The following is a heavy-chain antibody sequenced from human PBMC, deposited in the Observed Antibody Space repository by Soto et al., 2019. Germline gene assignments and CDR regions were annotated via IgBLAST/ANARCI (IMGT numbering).Heavy chain of an antibody. CDR1: VFTFISYA. CDR2: ISYDGSNT. D-gene: IGHD1-20*01. V-gene: IGHV3-30-3*01. J-gene: IGHJ5*02. Sequence: GRSLRLACEASVFTFISYAMQWVRQAAGKGLEWVAVISYDGSNTYYADTVKGRFTISRDNSKNTLYLQMNSLRAEDTAVYYCARDQGITGTNNWFDPWGQGTRVTAPQ. CDR3: ARDQGITGTNNWFDP.